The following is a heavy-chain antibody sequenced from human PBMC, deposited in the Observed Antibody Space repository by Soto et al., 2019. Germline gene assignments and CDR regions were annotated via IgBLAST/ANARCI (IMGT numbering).Heavy chain of an antibody. V-gene: IGHV3-66*01. CDR3: ARDLSIAVAGNYAFDI. CDR2: IYSGGST. D-gene: IGHD6-19*01. Sequence: GGSLRLSCAASGFTVSSNYMSWVRQAPGKGLEWVSVIYSGGSTYYADSVKGRFTISRDNSKNTLYLQMNSLRAEDTAVYYCARDLSIAVAGNYAFDIWGQGTMVTVSS. CDR1: GFTVSSNY. J-gene: IGHJ3*02.